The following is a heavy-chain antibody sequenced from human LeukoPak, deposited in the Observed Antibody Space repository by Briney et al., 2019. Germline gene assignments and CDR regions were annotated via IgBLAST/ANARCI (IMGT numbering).Heavy chain of an antibody. Sequence: PSETLSLTCTVSGGSTSSYYWSWIRQPPGKGLEWIGYIYYSGSTNYNPSLKSRVTISVDTSKNQFSLKLSSVTAADTAVYYCARGLGWYYYWGQGTLVTVSS. J-gene: IGHJ4*02. CDR2: IYYSGST. CDR1: GGSTSSYY. D-gene: IGHD6-19*01. CDR3: ARGLGWYYY. V-gene: IGHV4-59*12.